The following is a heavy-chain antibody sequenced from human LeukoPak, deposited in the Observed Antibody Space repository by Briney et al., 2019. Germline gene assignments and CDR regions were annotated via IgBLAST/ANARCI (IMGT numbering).Heavy chain of an antibody. J-gene: IGHJ4*02. CDR3: ARDLDDSSGDDY. D-gene: IGHD3-22*01. CDR1: GYTFTSYA. CDR2: INPDSGGA. V-gene: IGHV1-2*02. Sequence: ASVKVSCKASGYTFTSYAMNWVRQAPGQGFEWIGWINPDSGGADYAQKFQGRVTMTRDTSISTVYMELNSLTSDDTAVYYCARDLDDSSGDDYWGQGTLVTVSS.